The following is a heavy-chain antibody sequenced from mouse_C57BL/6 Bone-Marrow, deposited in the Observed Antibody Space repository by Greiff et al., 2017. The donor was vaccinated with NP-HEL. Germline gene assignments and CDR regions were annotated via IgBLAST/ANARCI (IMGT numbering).Heavy chain of an antibody. V-gene: IGHV5-4*01. CDR1: GFTFSSYA. CDR2: ISDGGSYT. J-gene: IGHJ2*01. Sequence: EVQRVESGGGLVKPGGSLKLSCAASGFTFSSYAMSWVRQTPEKRLEWVATISDGGSYTYYPDNVKGRFTISRDTAKNNLYLQMSHLKSEDTAMYYCARDRGGYWGQGTTLTVSS. CDR3: ARDRGGY.